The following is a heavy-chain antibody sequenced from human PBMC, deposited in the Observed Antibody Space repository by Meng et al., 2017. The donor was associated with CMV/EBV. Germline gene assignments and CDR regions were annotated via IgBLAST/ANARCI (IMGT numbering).Heavy chain of an antibody. CDR3: ARESMVRGED. CDR2: INHSGST. CDR1: GGSFSGYY. D-gene: IGHD3-10*01. J-gene: IGHJ4*02. Sequence: VQLQQCGAGLLKPSETLSLTCAVYGGSFSGYYWSWIRQPPGKGLEWIGEINHSGSTNYNPSLKSRVTISVDTSKNQFSLKLSSVTAADTAVYHCARESMVRGEDWGQGTLVTVSS. V-gene: IGHV4-34*01.